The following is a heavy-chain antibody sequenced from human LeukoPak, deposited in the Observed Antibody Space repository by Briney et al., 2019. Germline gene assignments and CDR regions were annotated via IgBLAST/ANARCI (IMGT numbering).Heavy chain of an antibody. V-gene: IGHV3-23*01. CDR3: ARQNYYSMDV. J-gene: IGHJ6*02. Sequence: GGSLRLSCAVSGFTFSNYWMSWVRQAPGKGLEWVSAISGSGGSTYYADSVKGWFTISRDNAKNTLYLQMNSLRAEDTAVYYCARQNYYSMDVWGQGTTVTVSS. CDR2: ISGSGGST. CDR1: GFTFSNYW.